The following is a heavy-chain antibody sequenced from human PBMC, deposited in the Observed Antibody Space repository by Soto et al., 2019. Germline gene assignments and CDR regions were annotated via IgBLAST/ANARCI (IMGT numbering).Heavy chain of an antibody. Sequence: GGSLRLSCAASGFTFSNAWMSWVRQAPGKGLEWVGRIKSKTDGGTTDYAAPVKGRVTISRDDSKNTLYLQMNSLKTEDTAVYSCSTVPGGSYGAFDIWGQGTMVTVSS. V-gene: IGHV3-15*01. J-gene: IGHJ3*02. CDR1: GFTFSNAW. CDR3: STVPGGSYGAFDI. D-gene: IGHD1-26*01. CDR2: IKSKTDGGTT.